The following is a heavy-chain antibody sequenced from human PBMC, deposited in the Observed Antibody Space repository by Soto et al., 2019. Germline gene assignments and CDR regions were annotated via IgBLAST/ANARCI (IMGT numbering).Heavy chain of an antibody. D-gene: IGHD3-10*02. CDR1: DGSLTEYH. CDR2: VSHHGTS. V-gene: IGHV4-34*01. J-gene: IGHJ5*02. Sequence: QAQLQQWGAGLLKPSETLSLTCVVYDGSLTEYHWSWVRQTPGKGLEWIGEVSHHGTSHYNPSLGSRVIMSLDTSKDQFSLTLQSAAAEDTSISCCARGQSAVDVFFPAPIPFDPWGPGTPFTVSS. CDR3: ARGQSAVDVFFPAPIPFDP.